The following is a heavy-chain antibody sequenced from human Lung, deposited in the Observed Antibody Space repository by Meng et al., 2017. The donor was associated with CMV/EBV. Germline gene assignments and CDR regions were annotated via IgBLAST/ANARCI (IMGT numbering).Heavy chain of an antibody. CDR1: GFTFSSYS. CDR2: ISSSSSTI. V-gene: IGHV3-48*04. D-gene: IGHD3-16*01. J-gene: IGHJ4*02. Sequence: GVLKISXAASGFTFSSYSMNWVRQAPGKGLEWVSYISSSSSTIYYADSVKGRFTISRDNAKNSLYLQMNSLRAEDTAVYYCARAHYDYVWGSSLYYFDYWGQGTLVTVSS. CDR3: ARAHYDYVWGSSLYYFDY.